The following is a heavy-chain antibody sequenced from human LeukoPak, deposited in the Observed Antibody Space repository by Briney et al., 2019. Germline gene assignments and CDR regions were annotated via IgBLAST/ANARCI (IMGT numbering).Heavy chain of an antibody. CDR1: GFTFSSYA. Sequence: GGSLRLSCAASGFTFSSYAMSWVRQAPGKGLEWVSAISGSGGSTYYADSVKGRFTISRDNSKNTLYLQMNSLRAEDTAVYYCAKDSPLIVGAHPFSDYWGQGTLVTVSS. V-gene: IGHV3-23*01. CDR2: ISGSGGST. CDR3: AKDSPLIVGAHPFSDY. D-gene: IGHD1-26*01. J-gene: IGHJ4*02.